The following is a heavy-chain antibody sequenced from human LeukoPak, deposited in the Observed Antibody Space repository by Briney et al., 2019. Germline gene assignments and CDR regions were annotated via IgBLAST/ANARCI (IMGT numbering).Heavy chain of an antibody. CDR2: ISWNSGSI. Sequence: GGSLRLSCAASGFTFDDYAMHWVRQAPGKGLEWVSGISWNSGSIGYADSVKGRFTISRDNAKNSLYLQMNSLRAEDTALYYCAKDGPGSSSSFYYFDYRGQGTLVTVSS. J-gene: IGHJ4*02. CDR1: GFTFDDYA. V-gene: IGHV3-9*01. D-gene: IGHD6-13*01. CDR3: AKDGPGSSSSFYYFDY.